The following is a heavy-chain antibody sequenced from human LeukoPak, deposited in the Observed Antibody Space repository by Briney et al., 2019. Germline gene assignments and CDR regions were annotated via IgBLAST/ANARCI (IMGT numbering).Heavy chain of an antibody. Sequence: GGSLRLSCAASGFTFSSYGMHWVRQAPGKGLEWVAVISYDGSNKYYADSVKGRFTISRDNSKNTLYLQMNSLRAEDTAVYYCAKDLRSVAGFDYWGQGTLVTVSS. J-gene: IGHJ4*02. CDR3: AKDLRSVAGFDY. D-gene: IGHD6-19*01. CDR2: ISYDGSNK. V-gene: IGHV3-30*18. CDR1: GFTFSSYG.